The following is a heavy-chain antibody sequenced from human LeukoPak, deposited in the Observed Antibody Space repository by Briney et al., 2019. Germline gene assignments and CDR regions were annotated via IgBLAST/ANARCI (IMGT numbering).Heavy chain of an antibody. Sequence: GGSLRLSCAASGFTFSSYAMHWVRQAPGKGLEWVAVISYDGSNKYYADSVKGRFTISRDNSKNTPYLQMNSLRAEDTAVYYCARDGAYWGQGTLVTVSS. J-gene: IGHJ4*02. CDR1: GFTFSSYA. V-gene: IGHV3-30-3*01. CDR2: ISYDGSNK. D-gene: IGHD1-26*01. CDR3: ARDGAY.